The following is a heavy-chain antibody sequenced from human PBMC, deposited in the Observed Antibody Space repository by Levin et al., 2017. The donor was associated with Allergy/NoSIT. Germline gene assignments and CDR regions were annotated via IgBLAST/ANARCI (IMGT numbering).Heavy chain of an antibody. V-gene: IGHV3-21*01. D-gene: IGHD5-18*01. J-gene: IGHJ4*02. Sequence: GGSLRLSCAASGFTFSSYSMNWVRQAPGKGLEWVSSISSSSSYIYYADSVKGRFTISRDNAKNSLYLQMNSLRAEDTAVYYCARVGTAMVNSYWGQGTLVTVSS. CDR2: ISSSSSYI. CDR1: GFTFSSYS. CDR3: ARVGTAMVNSY.